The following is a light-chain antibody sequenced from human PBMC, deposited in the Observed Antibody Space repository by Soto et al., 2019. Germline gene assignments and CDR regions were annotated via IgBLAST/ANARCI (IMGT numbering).Light chain of an antibody. J-gene: IGLJ1*01. CDR1: SSDVGGYNY. Sequence: SVLAQPASVSGSPGRSIAISCTGTSSDVGGYNYVSWYQQHPGKAPKLMIYDVSNRPSGVSNRFSGSKSGNTASLTISGLQAEDEADYYCCSYTTGSTYVFGTGTKVTVL. CDR3: CSYTTGSTYV. CDR2: DVS. V-gene: IGLV2-14*03.